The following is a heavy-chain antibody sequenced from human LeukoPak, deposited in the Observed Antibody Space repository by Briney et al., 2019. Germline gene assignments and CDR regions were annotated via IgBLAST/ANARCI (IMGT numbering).Heavy chain of an antibody. CDR3: ARHSSTWYSAFDI. Sequence: GGSLRLSCAAPGFTFSNYGMNGGRQAPGKGRDWFSYISIISSLIYYADSVKGRFTNSRDNTKNSLYLQMTSLRDEDTAVYYCARHSSTWYSAFDIWGQGTMVTVSS. J-gene: IGHJ3*02. CDR2: ISIISSLI. CDR1: GFTFSNYG. V-gene: IGHV3-48*02. D-gene: IGHD6-13*01.